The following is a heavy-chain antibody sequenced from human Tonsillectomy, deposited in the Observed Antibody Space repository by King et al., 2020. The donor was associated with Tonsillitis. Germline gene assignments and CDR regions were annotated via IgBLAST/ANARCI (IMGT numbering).Heavy chain of an antibody. J-gene: IGHJ4*02. CDR2: ISNRGGCT. CDR1: GFTFSSYT. CDR3: ATQRVLRYFDWLLGADY. D-gene: IGHD3-9*01. V-gene: IGHV3-23*04. Sequence: VQLVESGGGLVQSGGSLRLSCAASGFTFSSYTMSWVRQAPGKGLEWVSGISNRGGCTYYADPLRGLFTISRDNSKSTLYLQMNSLRAEDTSVYYCATQRVLRYFDWLLGADYWGQGTLVTVSS.